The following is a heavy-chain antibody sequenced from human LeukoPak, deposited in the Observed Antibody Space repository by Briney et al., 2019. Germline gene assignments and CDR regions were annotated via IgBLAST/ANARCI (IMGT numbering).Heavy chain of an antibody. D-gene: IGHD3-9*01. CDR1: GFTFDDYA. CDR2: ISWNSGSI. Sequence: GRPLRLSCAASGFTFDDYAMHWVRQAPGKGLEWVSGISWNSGSIGYADSVKGRFTISRDNAKNSLYLQMNSLRAEDMALYYCAKGPKRYFDWLGNWFDPWGQGTLVTVSS. CDR3: AKGPKRYFDWLGNWFDP. V-gene: IGHV3-9*03. J-gene: IGHJ5*02.